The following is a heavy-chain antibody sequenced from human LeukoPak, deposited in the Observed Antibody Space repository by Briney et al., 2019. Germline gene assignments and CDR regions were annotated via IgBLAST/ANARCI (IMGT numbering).Heavy chain of an antibody. Sequence: ASVKVSCKASGYTFSSYGISWVRQAPGQGLEWMGWISAYNGNTNYAQMVQGRVTMNTDTSTSTAYMEVRSLRSDDTAMYYCARDVGDIVTVPSAIIVPWGQGTLVTVSS. CDR2: ISAYNGNT. J-gene: IGHJ5*02. CDR3: ARDVGDIVTVPSAIIVP. CDR1: GYTFSSYG. D-gene: IGHD2-2*01. V-gene: IGHV1-18*01.